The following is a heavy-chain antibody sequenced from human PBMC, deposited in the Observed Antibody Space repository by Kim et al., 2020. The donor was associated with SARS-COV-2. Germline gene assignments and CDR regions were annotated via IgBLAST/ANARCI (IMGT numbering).Heavy chain of an antibody. Sequence: GGSMRLSCAASGSTFDDYGMSWVRQAPGKGLEWVSGIKKKGANTCYADSVKGRFTISRDNAKNSLYLQMNSLRAEDTALYYCARGYISGPFDSWGHGTLVTVSS. D-gene: IGHD6-19*01. CDR2: IKKKGANT. CDR3: ARGYISGPFDS. V-gene: IGHV3-20*04. CDR1: GSTFDDYG. J-gene: IGHJ4*01.